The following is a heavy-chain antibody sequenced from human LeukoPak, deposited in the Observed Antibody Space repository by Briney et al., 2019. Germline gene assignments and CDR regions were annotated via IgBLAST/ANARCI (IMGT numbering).Heavy chain of an antibody. V-gene: IGHV3-21*01. J-gene: IGHJ4*02. CDR3: ARVGAAAGFDY. Sequence: NAGGSLRLSCAASGFTFSTYNMNWVRQAPGKGLEWVSSISSSSSYIYYADSVKGRFTISRDNAKNSLYLQMNSLRAEDTAVYYCARVGAAAGFDYWGQGTLVTDSS. CDR2: ISSSSSYI. CDR1: GFTFSTYN. D-gene: IGHD6-13*01.